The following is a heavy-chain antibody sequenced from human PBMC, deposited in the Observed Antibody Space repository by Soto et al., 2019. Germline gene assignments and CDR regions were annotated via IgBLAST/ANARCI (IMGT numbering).Heavy chain of an antibody. CDR3: ARDFPRYCSGGSCYSVLGLDY. Sequence: GGSLRLSCAASGFTFISYSMNWVLQAPGKGLEWVSYISSSSSTIYYADSVKGRFTISRDNAKNSLYLQMNSLRDEDTAVYYCARDFPRYCSGGSCYSVLGLDYWGQGTLVTVSS. D-gene: IGHD2-15*01. J-gene: IGHJ4*02. V-gene: IGHV3-48*02. CDR2: ISSSSSTI. CDR1: GFTFISYS.